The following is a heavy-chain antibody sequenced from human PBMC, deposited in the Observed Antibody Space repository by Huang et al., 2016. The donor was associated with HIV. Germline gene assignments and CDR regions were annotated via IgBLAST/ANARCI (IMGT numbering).Heavy chain of an antibody. CDR3: ARGFGINYNHEAFDV. D-gene: IGHD3-10*01. V-gene: IGHV1-8*01. J-gene: IGHJ3*01. CDR2: MNAKSGNV. CDR1: GYTFTNYD. Sequence: QIQLAQSGAEVKKPGASGKVSCKASGYTFTNYDITWVRQAAGQGLGGRGCMNAKSGNVGYTKKFHGRVAILRNSSINTSYLEVTSLTSEDTAVYYCARGFGINYNHEAFDVWGQGTMVTVSS.